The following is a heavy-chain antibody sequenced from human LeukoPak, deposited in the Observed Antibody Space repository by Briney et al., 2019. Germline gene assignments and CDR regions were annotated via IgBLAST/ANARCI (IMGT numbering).Heavy chain of an antibody. J-gene: IGHJ5*02. CDR3: ARGGGSYYH. V-gene: IGHV6-1*01. CDR2: TYYKSNWYY. D-gene: IGHD1-26*01. Sequence: SQTLSLTCAISGDSVSSNSAAWTWIRQSPSRGLEWLGRTYYKSNWYYDYAVSVKSRITINTDTTKNQFSIQLNSVTPEDTAVYYCARGGGSYYHWGQGTLVTVSS. CDR1: GDSVSSNSAA.